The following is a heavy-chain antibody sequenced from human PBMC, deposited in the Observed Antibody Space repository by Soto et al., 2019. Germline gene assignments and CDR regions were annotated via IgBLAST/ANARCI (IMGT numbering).Heavy chain of an antibody. CDR2: ISSNGGST. CDR1: GFTLSSYA. V-gene: IGHV3-64D*08. CDR3: VKPLHMSSPDISSFDY. D-gene: IGHD3-16*02. J-gene: IGHJ4*02. Sequence: PGGSLRLSCSASGFTLSSYAMHWVRQAPGKGLEYVSAISSNGGSTYYADSVKGRFTISRDNSKNTLYLQMSSLRAEDTAVYYCVKPLHMSSPDISSFDYWGQGTLVTVSS.